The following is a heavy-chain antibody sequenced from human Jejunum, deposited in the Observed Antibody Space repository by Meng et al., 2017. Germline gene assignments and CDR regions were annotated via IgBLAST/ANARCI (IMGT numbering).Heavy chain of an antibody. J-gene: IGHJ4*02. Sequence: QLQLQESGPGLLKPSGTLSLTCAVSGGSISSSGYYWGWIRQPPGKGLEWIGSMSHSGTTFYNPSLKSRVTISRDTSKNQFSLKVTFVTAADTAVYYCARDIGGTPADYWGQGTLVTVSS. CDR2: MSHSGTT. D-gene: IGHD1-14*01. V-gene: IGHV4-39*07. CDR1: GGSISSSGYY. CDR3: ARDIGGTPADY.